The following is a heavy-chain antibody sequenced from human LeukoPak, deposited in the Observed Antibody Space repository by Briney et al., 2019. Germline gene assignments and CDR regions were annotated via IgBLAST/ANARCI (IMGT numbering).Heavy chain of an antibody. J-gene: IGHJ4*02. CDR1: GFTFSSYW. CDR3: AKEVAGGPFDY. V-gene: IGHV3-74*01. D-gene: IGHD6-19*01. Sequence: PGGSLRLSCAASGFTFSSYWMHWVRQAPGKGLVWVSHINSDGSSTSYADSVKGRFTISRDNSKNTLYLQMNSLRAEDTAVYYCAKEVAGGPFDYWGQGTLVTVSS. CDR2: INSDGSST.